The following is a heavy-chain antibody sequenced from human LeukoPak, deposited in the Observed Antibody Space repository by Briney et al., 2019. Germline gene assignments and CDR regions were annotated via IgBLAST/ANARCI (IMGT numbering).Heavy chain of an antibody. J-gene: IGHJ4*02. CDR2: TSGSGGHT. V-gene: IGHV3-23*01. CDR1: GFPFSSYA. CDR3: MKGAV. Sequence: GGSLRLSCAASGFPFSSYAMSWVRQAPGKGLEWVSGTSGSGGHTYYADSVKGRFTISRDNSKNTLYLQMNRLGAEDTAIYYCMKGAVWGQGTLVTVSS.